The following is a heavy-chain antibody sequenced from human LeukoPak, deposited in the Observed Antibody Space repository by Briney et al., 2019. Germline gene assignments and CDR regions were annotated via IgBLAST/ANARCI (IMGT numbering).Heavy chain of an antibody. CDR2: IYYSGST. D-gene: IGHD1/OR15-1a*01. Sequence: KPSETLSLTCTVSGGSISSYYWSWIRQPPGKGLEWIGYIYYSGSTNYNPSLKSRVTISVDTSKNQFSLKLSSVTAADTAVYYCASLTNHYYYYMDVWGKGTTVTVSS. CDR1: GGSISSYY. V-gene: IGHV4-59*01. J-gene: IGHJ6*03. CDR3: ASLTNHYYYYMDV.